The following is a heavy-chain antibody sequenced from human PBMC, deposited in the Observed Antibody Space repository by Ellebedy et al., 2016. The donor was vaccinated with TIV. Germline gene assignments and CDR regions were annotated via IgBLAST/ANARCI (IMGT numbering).Heavy chain of an antibody. V-gene: IGHV3-23*01. CDR3: AKLLGIRGDYDY. CDR2: ITSTGEGT. Sequence: GGSLRLXXAASGFTFSTNALSWVRQAPGKGLEWASAITSTGEGTFYADSVKGRFTISRDNSKNTLYLQMNSLRDDDTAVYHCAKLLGIRGDYDYWGLGTLVTVSS. D-gene: IGHD2-21*01. J-gene: IGHJ4*02. CDR1: GFTFSTNA.